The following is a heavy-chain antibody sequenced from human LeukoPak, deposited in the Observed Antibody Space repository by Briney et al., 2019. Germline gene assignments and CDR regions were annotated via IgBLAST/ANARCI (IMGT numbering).Heavy chain of an antibody. Sequence: GGAPRLSCAHSGFTFITTWISWVCRALGRGRGRVANIKQDGSEKYYLDSVKGRFTISRDNAKNSLYLQMNSLRAEDTAVYCCARAASRNFDYWGQGTLVTVSS. D-gene: IGHD6-13*01. CDR3: ARAASRNFDY. CDR1: GFTFITTW. CDR2: IKQDGSEK. J-gene: IGHJ4*02. V-gene: IGHV3-7*01.